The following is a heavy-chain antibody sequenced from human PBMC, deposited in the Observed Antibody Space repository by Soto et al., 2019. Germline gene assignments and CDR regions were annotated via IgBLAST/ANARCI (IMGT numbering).Heavy chain of an antibody. J-gene: IGHJ4*02. V-gene: IGHV1-2*04. CDR3: AREVGVLWFGELRELAFDY. CDR1: GYTFTGYY. D-gene: IGHD3-10*01. CDR2: INPNSGGT. Sequence: GASVKVSCKASGYTFTGYYMHWVRQAPGQGLEWMGWINPNSGGTNYAQKFQGWVTMTRDTSISTAYMELSRLRSDDTAVYYCAREVGVLWFGELRELAFDYWGQGTLVTVSS.